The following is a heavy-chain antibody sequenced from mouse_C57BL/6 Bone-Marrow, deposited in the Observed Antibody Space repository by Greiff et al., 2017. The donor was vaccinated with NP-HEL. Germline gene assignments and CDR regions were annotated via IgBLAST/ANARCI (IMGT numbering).Heavy chain of an antibody. Sequence: QVQLQQSGAELARPGASVKLSCKASGYTFTSYGISWVKQRTGQGLEWIGEIYPRSGNTYYNEKFKGKATLTADKSSSTAYMELRSLTSEDSAVYFCASRALYYSNYGWYFDVWGTGTTVTVSS. D-gene: IGHD2-5*01. V-gene: IGHV1-81*01. CDR3: ASRALYYSNYGWYFDV. CDR2: IYPRSGNT. J-gene: IGHJ1*03. CDR1: GYTFTSYG.